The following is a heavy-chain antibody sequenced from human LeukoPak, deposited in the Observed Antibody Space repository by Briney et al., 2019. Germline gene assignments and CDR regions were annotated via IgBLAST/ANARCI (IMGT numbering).Heavy chain of an antibody. D-gene: IGHD5-18*01. CDR1: GFTLSSFG. CDR3: AKDTYSYGYFDY. CDR2: ISFDGNNK. J-gene: IGHJ4*02. Sequence: GGSLRLSSAASGFTLSSFGMHWVRQAPGKGLEWVAAISFDGNNKYYADSVKGRFTISSDNSKNTLYLQMNSLRAEDTAVYYCAKDTYSYGYFDYWGQGTLVTVSS. V-gene: IGHV3-30*18.